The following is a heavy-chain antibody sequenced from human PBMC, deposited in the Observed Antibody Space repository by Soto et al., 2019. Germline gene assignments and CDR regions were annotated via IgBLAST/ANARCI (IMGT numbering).Heavy chain of an antibody. Sequence: QVHLVQSGAEVKKPGASVKVSCKCSGYTFTSYGITWVRQAPGQGLEWMGWISAHNGNTNYAQKSQGRVTVTRDTSTTTAYRVRRGARADDSAVDSGARGRYGDYWGQGAVVTVSS. CDR2: ISAHNGNT. CDR1: GYTFTSYG. V-gene: IGHV1-18*01. J-gene: IGHJ4*02. CDR3: ARGRYGDY. D-gene: IGHD1-1*01.